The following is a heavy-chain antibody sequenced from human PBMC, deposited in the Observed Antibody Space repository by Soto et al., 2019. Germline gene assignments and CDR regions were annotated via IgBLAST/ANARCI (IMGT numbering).Heavy chain of an antibody. CDR2: ISWNSGSI. CDR1: GFTFDDYA. J-gene: IGHJ4*02. D-gene: IGHD2-15*01. V-gene: IGHV3-9*01. Sequence: DVQLVESGGGLVQPGRSLRLSCAASGFTFDDYAMHWVRQAPGKGLEWVSGISWNSGSIGYADSVKGRFTISRDNAKNSLYLQMNSLRAEDTALYYCAKGGPVVVVAAPFDYWGQGTLVTVSS. CDR3: AKGGPVVVVAAPFDY.